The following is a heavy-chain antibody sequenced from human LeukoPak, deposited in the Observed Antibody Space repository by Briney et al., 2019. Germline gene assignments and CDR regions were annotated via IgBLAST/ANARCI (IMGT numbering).Heavy chain of an antibody. D-gene: IGHD6-6*01. CDR3: VAYSSSSKTSHYYYYMDV. CDR1: GYTFTGYY. Sequence: ASVKVSCKASGYTFTGYYMHWVRQAPGQGLEWMGWINPNSGGTNYAQKFQGRVTMTRDTSISTAYMEPSRLRSDDTAVYYCVAYSSSSKTSHYYYYMDVWGKGTTVTVSS. V-gene: IGHV1-2*02. J-gene: IGHJ6*03. CDR2: INPNSGGT.